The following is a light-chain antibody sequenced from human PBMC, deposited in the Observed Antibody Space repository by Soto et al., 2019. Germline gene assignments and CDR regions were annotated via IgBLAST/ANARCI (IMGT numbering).Light chain of an antibody. J-gene: IGKJ2*01. CDR3: QQYNKWPPYT. V-gene: IGKV3-15*01. CDR1: QSVSSN. Sequence: EIVMTQSPANLSVSPGERATLSCRASQSVSSNLAWYQQKPGQGPRLLIYGESTRATSIPARFSGSGSGTEFTLTINSLQSEDFAVDYCQQYNKWPPYTVGQGTKQRIK. CDR2: GES.